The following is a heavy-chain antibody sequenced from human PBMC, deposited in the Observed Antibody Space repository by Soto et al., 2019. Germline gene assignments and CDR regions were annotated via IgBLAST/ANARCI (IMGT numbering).Heavy chain of an antibody. J-gene: IGHJ4*02. V-gene: IGHV1-69*02. D-gene: IGHD4-17*01. CDR3: ASDYGGPTPDY. CDR2: IIPILGIA. Sequence: QVQLVQSGAEVKKPGSSVKVSCKASGGTFTSYTISWVRQAPGQGLEWMGRIIPILGIANYAQKFQGRVTITADKSTSTAYMELSSLRSEVTAVYYCASDYGGPTPDYWGQGTLVTVSS. CDR1: GGTFTSYT.